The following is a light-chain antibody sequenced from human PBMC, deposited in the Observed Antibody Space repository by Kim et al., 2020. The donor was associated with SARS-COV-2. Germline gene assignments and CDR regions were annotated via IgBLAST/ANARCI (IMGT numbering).Light chain of an antibody. CDR3: QQRSDWPIT. CDR2: DTS. J-gene: IGKJ5*01. Sequence: VSPGERATVTCRASQSVTTQLAWYQQKPGQGPRLLLHDTSNRATGIPARFSGSGSGTDFTLTISSLEPEDSAVYYCQQRSDWPITFGQGTRLEIK. V-gene: IGKV3-11*01. CDR1: QSVTTQ.